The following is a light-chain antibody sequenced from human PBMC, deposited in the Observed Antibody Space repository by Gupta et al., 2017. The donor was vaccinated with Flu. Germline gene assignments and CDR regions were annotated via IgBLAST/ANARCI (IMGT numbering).Light chain of an antibody. CDR1: QSVSSSY. CDR2: GAS. J-gene: IGKJ3*01. CDR3: QQYGSSPRFT. V-gene: IGKV3-20*01. Sequence: EIVLTQSPGTLSLSPGERATLSCRASQSVSSSYLALYQQKPGQAPRLLIYGASSRANGIPDRFSGSGSGTDFTLTISRLEPEDFAVYYCQQYGSSPRFTFGPGTKVDIK.